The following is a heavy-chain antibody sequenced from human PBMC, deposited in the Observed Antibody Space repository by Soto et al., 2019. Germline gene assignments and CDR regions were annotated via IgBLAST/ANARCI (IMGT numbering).Heavy chain of an antibody. J-gene: IGHJ4*02. CDR2: ISAYNGNT. V-gene: IGHV1-18*01. CDR1: GYTFASYA. CDR3: ARDPPPPDY. Sequence: QVQLEQSGAEVKKPGASVKVSCKASGYTFASYAISWMRQAPGQGLEWMGWISAYNGNTNYAQKLQGRVTMTTDTSTSTADMELRSLRSDDTAVYYCARDPPPPDYWGQGTLVTVSS.